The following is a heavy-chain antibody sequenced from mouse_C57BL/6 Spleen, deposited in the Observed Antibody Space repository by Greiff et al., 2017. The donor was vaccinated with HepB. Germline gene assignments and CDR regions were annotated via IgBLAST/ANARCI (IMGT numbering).Heavy chain of an antibody. CDR2: IYPGNSDT. Sequence: EVQVVESGTVLARPGASVKMSCKTSGYTFTSYWMHWVKQRPGQGLEWIGAIYPGNSDTSYNQKFKGKAKLTAVTSASTAYMELSSLTNEDSAVYYCTREGTTVVASFDYWGQGTTLTVSS. D-gene: IGHD1-1*01. V-gene: IGHV1-5*01. CDR1: GYTFTSYW. J-gene: IGHJ2*01. CDR3: TREGTTVVASFDY.